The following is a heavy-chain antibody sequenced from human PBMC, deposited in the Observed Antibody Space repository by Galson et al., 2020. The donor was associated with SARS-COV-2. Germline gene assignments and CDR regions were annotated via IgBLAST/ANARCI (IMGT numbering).Heavy chain of an antibody. CDR2: IYYSGST. J-gene: IGHJ6*03. D-gene: IGHD6-6*01. Sequence: SETLSLTCTVSGGSISSYYWSWIRQPPGKGLEWIGYIYYSGSTNYNPSLKSRVTISVDTSKNQFSLKLSSVTAADTAVYYCARRTYSSSSHYYYYYMDVWGKGTTVTVSS. CDR1: GGSISSYY. CDR3: ARRTYSSSSHYYYYYMDV. V-gene: IGHV4-59*08.